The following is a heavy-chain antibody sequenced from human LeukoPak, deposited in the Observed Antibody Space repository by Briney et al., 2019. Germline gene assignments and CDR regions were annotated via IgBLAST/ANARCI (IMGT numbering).Heavy chain of an antibody. CDR2: IYPGDSDT. Sequence: GESLKISCKGFGYSFTNSWIGWVRQMPGKGLEWMGNIYPGDSDTRYSPSFQGQVTISADKSISTAYLQWSSLRASDTAMYYCARRRLGNYYFDYWGQGTLVTVSS. CDR1: GYSFTNSW. CDR3: ARRRLGNYYFDY. V-gene: IGHV5-51*01. D-gene: IGHD7-27*01. J-gene: IGHJ4*02.